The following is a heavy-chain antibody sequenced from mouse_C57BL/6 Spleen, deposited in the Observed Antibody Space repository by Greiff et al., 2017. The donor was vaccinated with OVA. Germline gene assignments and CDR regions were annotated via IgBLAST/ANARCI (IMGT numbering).Heavy chain of an antibody. CDR2: IHPNSGST. V-gene: IGHV1-64*01. Sequence: VQLQQPGAELVKPGASVKLSCKASGYTFTSYWMHWVKQRPGQGLEWIGMIHPNSGSTNYNEKFKSKATLTVDKSSSTAYMQLSSLTSEDSAVYYCARDYYGSSYEDLFAYWGQGTLVTVSA. D-gene: IGHD1-1*01. J-gene: IGHJ3*01. CDR3: ARDYYGSSYEDLFAY. CDR1: GYTFTSYW.